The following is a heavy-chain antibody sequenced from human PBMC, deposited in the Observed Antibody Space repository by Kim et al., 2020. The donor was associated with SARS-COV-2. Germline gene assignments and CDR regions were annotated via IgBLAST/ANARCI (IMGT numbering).Heavy chain of an antibody. D-gene: IGHD5-18*01. CDR3: AREADTADYYYYGMDV. Sequence: ASVKVSCKASGYTFTSYGISWVRQAPGQGLEWMGWISAYNGNKNYAQKLQGRVTMTTDTSTSTAYMELRSLRSDDTAVYYCAREADTADYYYYGMDVWGQGTTVTVSS. CDR1: GYTFTSYG. V-gene: IGHV1-18*01. CDR2: ISAYNGNK. J-gene: IGHJ6*02.